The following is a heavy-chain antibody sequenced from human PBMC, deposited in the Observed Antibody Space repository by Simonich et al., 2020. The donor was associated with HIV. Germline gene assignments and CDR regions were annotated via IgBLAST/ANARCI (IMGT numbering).Heavy chain of an antibody. V-gene: IGHV4-34*01. CDR1: GGSFSGYY. J-gene: IGHJ6*03. CDR2: IHDSGST. CDR3: AAGNALLRFLEWEGTYMDV. Sequence: QVQLQQWGAGLLKPSETLSLTCAVYGGSFSGYYWTWIRQPPGKGLEGIGEIHDSGSTTYNPSLKGRSTMSVDKSKNQFSQKLKSVTAADTAVYYCAAGNALLRFLEWEGTYMDVWGKGTTVTVSS. D-gene: IGHD3-3*01.